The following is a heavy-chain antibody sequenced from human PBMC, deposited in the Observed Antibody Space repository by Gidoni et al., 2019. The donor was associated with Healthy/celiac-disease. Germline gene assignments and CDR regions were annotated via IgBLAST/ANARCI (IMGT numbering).Heavy chain of an antibody. CDR2: ISGSGGST. CDR3: AKDFGARSRAFDY. D-gene: IGHD3-16*01. J-gene: IGHJ4*02. CDR1: GFTFSSYA. Sequence: EVQLLESGGGLVQPGGDLRLSCAASGFTFSSYAMSWVRQAPGKGLEWVSAISGSGGSTYYADSVKGRFTISRDNSKNTLYLQMHSLRAEDTAVYYCAKDFGARSRAFDYWGQGTLVTVSS. V-gene: IGHV3-23*01.